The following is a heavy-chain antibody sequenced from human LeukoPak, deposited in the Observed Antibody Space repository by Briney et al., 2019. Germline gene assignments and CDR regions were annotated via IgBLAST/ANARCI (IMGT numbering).Heavy chain of an antibody. J-gene: IGHJ4*02. CDR3: ARDSGDYYFDY. Sequence: PGGSLRLSCAASGFTFSDYYMNWIRQAPGKGLEGVSYISSSGSTIYYADSVKGRFTISSDNAKNSLYLQMNSLRADDMAVYYCARDSGDYYFDYWGQGTLVTVSS. CDR1: GFTFSDYY. V-gene: IGHV3-11*01. CDR2: ISSSGSTI. D-gene: IGHD4-17*01.